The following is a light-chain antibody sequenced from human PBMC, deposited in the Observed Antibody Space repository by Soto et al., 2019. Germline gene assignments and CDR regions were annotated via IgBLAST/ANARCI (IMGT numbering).Light chain of an antibody. CDR1: QSVSGTN. V-gene: IGKV3-20*01. CDR2: GAS. J-gene: IGKJ1*01. Sequence: EIVLTQSPGTLSLFPGERATLSCRASQSVSGTNLAWYQQKPGQAPRLLIFGASSRATGIPDRFSSSGSGTDFTLSISRLEPEDFAVYYCQHYDSSLWTFGQGTQVEIK. CDR3: QHYDSSLWT.